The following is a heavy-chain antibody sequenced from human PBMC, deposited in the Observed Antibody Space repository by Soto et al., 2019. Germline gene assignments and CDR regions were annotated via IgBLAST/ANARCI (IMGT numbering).Heavy chain of an antibody. D-gene: IGHD3-16*01. Sequence: QVQLVQSGAEVKKPGASVKVSCKASGGTFSSYAIDWVRQAPGQGLEWMGGIIPLFGTADYAQKFQGRVTITADESTSTAYMELSSLRSEDTAVYYCARGQTGGGWGYYFDYWGQGTLVTVSS. CDR3: ARGQTGGGWGYYFDY. CDR1: GGTFSSYA. CDR2: IIPLFGTA. J-gene: IGHJ4*02. V-gene: IGHV1-69*12.